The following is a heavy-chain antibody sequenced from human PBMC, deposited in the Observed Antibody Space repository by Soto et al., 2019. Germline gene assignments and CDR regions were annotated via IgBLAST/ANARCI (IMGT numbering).Heavy chain of an antibody. CDR3: ASLMSSGYYYGMDV. J-gene: IGHJ6*02. Sequence: QVQLVQSGAEVKKPGSSVKVSCKASGGTFSSYTISWVRQAPGQGLEWMGRIIPILGIANYAQKFQGRVTITADKSTSTAYMALRSLRSEDTAVYYCASLMSSGYYYGMDVWGQGTTVTVSS. CDR1: GGTFSSYT. D-gene: IGHD3-10*01. V-gene: IGHV1-69*02. CDR2: IIPILGIA.